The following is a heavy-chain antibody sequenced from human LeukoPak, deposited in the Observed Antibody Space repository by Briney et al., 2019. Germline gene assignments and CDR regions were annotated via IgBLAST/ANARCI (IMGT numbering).Heavy chain of an antibody. CDR1: GGTFSSYA. CDR2: IIPILGIA. J-gene: IGHJ6*03. D-gene: IGHD3-10*01. CDR3: ARGYGSGSYYKMVYYYYMDV. Sequence: SVKVSCKASGGTFSSYAISWVRQAPGQGLEWMGRIIPILGIANYAQKFQGRVTITADKSTSTAYMELSSLRSEDTAVYYCARGYGSGSYYKMVYYYYMDVWGKGTTVTVSS. V-gene: IGHV1-69*04.